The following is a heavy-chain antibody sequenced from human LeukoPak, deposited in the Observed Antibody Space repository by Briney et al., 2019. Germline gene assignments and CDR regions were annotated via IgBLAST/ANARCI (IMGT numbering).Heavy chain of an antibody. J-gene: IGHJ3*02. CDR1: GVSISSYY. D-gene: IGHD3-22*01. Sequence: SETLSLTCTVSGVSISSYYWSWIRQPPGKGLEWIWHISDSGDTNYNPSLKSRVTISVDTSKKQFSLKLSSVTTADTAVYYCARDSYYDTSGYFNDTFDMWGQGTPVTVSS. CDR3: ARDSYYDTSGYFNDTFDM. V-gene: IGHV4-59*01. CDR2: ISDSGDT.